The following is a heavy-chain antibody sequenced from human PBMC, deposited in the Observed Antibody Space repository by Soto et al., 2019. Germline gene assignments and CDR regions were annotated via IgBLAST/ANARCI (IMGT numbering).Heavy chain of an antibody. J-gene: IGHJ6*02. Sequence: GGSLRLSCAASGFTFSSYSMNWVRQAPGKGLEWVSYISISSSTIYYADSVKGRFTISRDNAKNSLYLQMNSLRDEDTAVYYCARDSKAYYDSRGYYYYYYGMDVWGQGTTVTVSS. V-gene: IGHV3-48*02. CDR1: GFTFSSYS. CDR3: ARDSKAYYDSRGYYYYYYGMDV. D-gene: IGHD3-22*01. CDR2: ISISSSTI.